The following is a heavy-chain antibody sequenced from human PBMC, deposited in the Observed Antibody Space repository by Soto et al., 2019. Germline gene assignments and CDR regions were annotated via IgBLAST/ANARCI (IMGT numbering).Heavy chain of an antibody. D-gene: IGHD3-10*01. V-gene: IGHV3-9*01. J-gene: IGHJ6*02. CDR1: GFSFDDYA. Sequence: PGGSLRLSCAASGFSFDDYAIHWVRQAPGKGLEWVSGINWNSGSIGYADSVKGRFTTSRDNAKTSLYLQMNSLRVEDTALYYCAKDRGSGSYAANYYYYGMDVWGQGTTVTVSS. CDR3: AKDRGSGSYAANYYYYGMDV. CDR2: INWNSGSI.